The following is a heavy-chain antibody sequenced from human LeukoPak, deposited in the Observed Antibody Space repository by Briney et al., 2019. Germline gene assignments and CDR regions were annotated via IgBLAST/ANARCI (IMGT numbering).Heavy chain of an antibody. D-gene: IGHD6-6*01. CDR3: ARRIAGRLINDAFDI. CDR2: TNPNSGGT. V-gene: IGHV1-2*02. J-gene: IGHJ3*02. Sequence: ASVKVSCKASGYTFTGYYMHWVRQAPGQGLEWMGWTNPNSGGTNYAQKFQGRVTMTRDTSISTAYMELSRLRSDDTAVYYCARRIAGRLINDAFDIWGQGTMVTVSS. CDR1: GYTFTGYY.